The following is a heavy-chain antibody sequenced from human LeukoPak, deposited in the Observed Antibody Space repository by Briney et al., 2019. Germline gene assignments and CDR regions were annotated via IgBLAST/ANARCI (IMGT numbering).Heavy chain of an antibody. CDR3: ARDLPPYYFDY. Sequence: SVKLSCKASGGIFSSYAISWVRQAPGQGLEWMGRIIPILGIASYAQKFQGRVTITADKSTSTAYMDLSSLRSEDTAVYYCARDLPPYYFDYWGQGTLVTVSS. CDR2: IIPILGIA. V-gene: IGHV1-69*04. CDR1: GGIFSSYA. J-gene: IGHJ4*02.